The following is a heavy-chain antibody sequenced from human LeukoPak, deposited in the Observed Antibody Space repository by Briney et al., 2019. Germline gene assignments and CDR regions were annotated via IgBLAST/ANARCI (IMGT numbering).Heavy chain of an antibody. V-gene: IGHV4-38-2*02. D-gene: IGHD6-13*01. J-gene: IGHJ4*02. CDR1: GYSISSGYY. Sequence: SETLSLTCTVSGYSISSGYYWGWIRQPPGKGLEWIGSIYHSGSTYYNPSLKSRVTISVDTSKNQFSLKLSSVTAADTAVYYCAREGAVEAAAAAYWGQGTLVTVSS. CDR3: AREGAVEAAAAAY. CDR2: IYHSGST.